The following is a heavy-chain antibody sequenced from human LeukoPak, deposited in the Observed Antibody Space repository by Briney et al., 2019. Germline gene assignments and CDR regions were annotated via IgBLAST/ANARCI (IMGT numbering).Heavy chain of an antibody. D-gene: IGHD5-12*01. CDR2: IYYSGST. J-gene: IGHJ4*02. CDR3: ARGARGYSGYAHDY. CDR1: GGSISSYY. V-gene: IGHV4-59*01. Sequence: PSETLSLTCTVSGGSISSYYWSWIRQPPGKGLEWIGYIYYSGSTNYNPSLKSRVTISVDTSKNQFSLKLSSVTAADTAVYYCARGARGYSGYAHDYWGQGTLVTVSS.